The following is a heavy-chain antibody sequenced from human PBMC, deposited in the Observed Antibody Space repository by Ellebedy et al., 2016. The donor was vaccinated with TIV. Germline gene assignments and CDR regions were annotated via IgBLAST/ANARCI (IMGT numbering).Heavy chain of an antibody. V-gene: IGHV1-2*02. CDR3: ARVRYSSGWYDY. D-gene: IGHD6-19*01. CDR1: GYSFTDYY. J-gene: IGHJ4*02. CDR2: INPFSGGT. Sequence: AASVKVSCKASGYSFTDYYMHWVRQAPGQGLEWMGWINPFSGGTHYAQKFQGRVSMISDPSISTAYMELSRLRSDDTAVYYCARVRYSSGWYDYWGQGTLVTVSS.